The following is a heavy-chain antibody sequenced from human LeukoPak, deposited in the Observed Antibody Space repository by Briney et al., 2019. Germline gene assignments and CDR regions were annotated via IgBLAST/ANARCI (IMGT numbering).Heavy chain of an antibody. CDR1: GYTLTELS. CDR3: ARSAAGYAEYFQH. J-gene: IGHJ1*01. CDR2: FDPEDGET. Sequence: ASVKVSCKVSGYTLTELSMHWVRQAPGKGLEWMGGFDPEDGETIYAQKFQGRVTMTRDTSISTAYMELSRLRSDDTAVYYCARSAAGYAEYFQHWGQGTLVTVSS. V-gene: IGHV1-24*01. D-gene: IGHD6-13*01.